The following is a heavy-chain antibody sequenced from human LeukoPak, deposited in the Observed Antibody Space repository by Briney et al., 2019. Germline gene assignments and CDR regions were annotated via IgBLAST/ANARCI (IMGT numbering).Heavy chain of an antibody. D-gene: IGHD3-22*01. V-gene: IGHV3-23*01. Sequence: GSLRLSCTASGFTLSSYEMSWIRQAPGKGLEWVSSIDYSGGSTYYADSVKGRFTISRDNAKNTLYLQMNSLRPEDTAVYYCARESESYDSSGSTFKYWGQGTLVTVSS. J-gene: IGHJ4*02. CDR1: GFTLSSYE. CDR3: ARESESYDSSGSTFKY. CDR2: IDYSGGST.